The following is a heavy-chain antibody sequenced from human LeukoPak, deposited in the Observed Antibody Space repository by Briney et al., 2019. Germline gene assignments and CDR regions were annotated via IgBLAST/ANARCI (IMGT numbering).Heavy chain of an antibody. CDR3: TRRSSSSYYYYYYMDV. J-gene: IGHJ6*03. V-gene: IGHV3-48*03. CDR2: ISSSGSTI. Sequence: GGSLRLSCAASGFTFSSYEMNWVRQAPGKGLEWVSYISSSGSTIYYADSVKGRFTISRDNAKNSLYLQMNSLRAEDTAVYYCTRRSSSSYYYYYYMDVWGKGTTVTVSS. D-gene: IGHD6-13*01. CDR1: GFTFSSYE.